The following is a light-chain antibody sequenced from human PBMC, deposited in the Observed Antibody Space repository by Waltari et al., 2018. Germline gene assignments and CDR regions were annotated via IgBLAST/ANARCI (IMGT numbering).Light chain of an antibody. V-gene: IGKV1-33*01. CDR2: GAS. J-gene: IGKJ3*01. CDR3: QRYDNLPIFA. Sequence: DIQLTQSPPSLSASVGDRVTITCRASQDITNYLNWYQQKPGKAPKLLIHGASKLEIVGPSRFSGSQSGTHFTLTISSLQPEDIGTYYCQRYDNLPIFAFGPGTKVEI. CDR1: QDITNY.